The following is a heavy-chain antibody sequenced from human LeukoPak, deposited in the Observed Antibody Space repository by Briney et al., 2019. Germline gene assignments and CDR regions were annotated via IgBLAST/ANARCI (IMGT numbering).Heavy chain of an antibody. V-gene: IGHV3-21*03. CDR3: TTDLGIGSYYLFHY. CDR1: GFTFSSYS. D-gene: IGHD1-26*01. CDR2: ISSSSSYI. J-gene: IGHJ4*02. Sequence: GGSLRLSCAASGFTFSSYSMNWVRQAPGKGLEWVSSISSSSSYIYYADSVKGRFTISRDNAKNSLYLQMNSLRAEDTAVYYCTTDLGIGSYYLFHYWGQGTLVTVSS.